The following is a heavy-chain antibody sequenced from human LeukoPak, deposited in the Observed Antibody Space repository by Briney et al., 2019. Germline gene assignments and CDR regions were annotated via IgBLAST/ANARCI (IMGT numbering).Heavy chain of an antibody. V-gene: IGHV5-51*01. CDR2: TYPGDSDT. CDR1: GYSFTSYW. J-gene: IGHJ4*02. D-gene: IGHD6-19*01. CDR3: ARLVGFEGSGIDY. Sequence: GESLQISCKGSGYSFTSYWIGWVRPMPGKGLEWMGITYPGDSDTRYSPSFQGQVTISADKSISTAYLQWSSLKASDTAMYYCARLVGFEGSGIDYWGQGTLVTVSS.